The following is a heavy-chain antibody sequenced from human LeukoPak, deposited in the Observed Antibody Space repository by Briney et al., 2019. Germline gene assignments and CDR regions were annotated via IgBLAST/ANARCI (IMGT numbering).Heavy chain of an antibody. Sequence: PGGSLGLSCAASGFTFSSYSMNWVRQAPGKGLEWVSSISSSSSYIYYADSVKGRFTISRDNAKNSLYLQMNSLRAEDTAVYYCARVATFGVVIGFDYWGQGTLVTVSS. D-gene: IGHD3-3*01. J-gene: IGHJ4*02. V-gene: IGHV3-21*01. CDR2: ISSSSSYI. CDR3: ARVATFGVVIGFDY. CDR1: GFTFSSYS.